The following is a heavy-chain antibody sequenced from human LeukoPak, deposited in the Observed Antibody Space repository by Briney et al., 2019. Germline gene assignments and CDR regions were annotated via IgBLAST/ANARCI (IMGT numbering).Heavy chain of an antibody. CDR3: AKGTYFIVS. Sequence: GGSLRLSCAASGLTFSSYAMHWVRQAPGKGLEWVAFISYDGSNKYYADSVKGRFTISRDNSKNTLYLQMNSLRAEDTAVYYCAKGTYFIVSWGQGTLVTVPS. CDR1: GLTFSSYA. CDR2: ISYDGSNK. J-gene: IGHJ5*01. D-gene: IGHD3-10*01. V-gene: IGHV3-30-3*01.